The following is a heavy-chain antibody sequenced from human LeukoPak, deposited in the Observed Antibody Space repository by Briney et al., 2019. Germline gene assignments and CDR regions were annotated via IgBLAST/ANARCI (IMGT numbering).Heavy chain of an antibody. CDR3: ARHAGVNYDFWSGSDPQSDAFDI. CDR1: GGSITSGNYY. CDR2: IYYSGST. J-gene: IGHJ3*02. D-gene: IGHD3-3*01. V-gene: IGHV4-61*01. Sequence: PSETLSLTCTVSGGSITSGNYYWSWIRQHPGKGLEWIGYIYYSGSTNYNPSLKSRVTISVDTSKNQFSLKLSSVTAADTAVYYCARHAGVNYDFWSGSDPQSDAFDIWGQGTMVTVSS.